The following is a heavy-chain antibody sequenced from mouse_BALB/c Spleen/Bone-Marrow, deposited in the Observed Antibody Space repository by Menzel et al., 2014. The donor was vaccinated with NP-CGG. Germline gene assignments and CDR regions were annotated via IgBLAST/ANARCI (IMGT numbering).Heavy chain of an antibody. Sequence: VKLVESGAELVRPGSSVKISCKASGYVFSTYWMNWVKQRPGQGLEWIGQIYPGDGDTNYNGKFKGTATLTADKSPSTAYMQLSSLTSEDSAVYFCARSGYGSSYDYWGQGTTLTVSS. D-gene: IGHD1-1*01. CDR1: GYVFSTYW. CDR2: IYPGDGDT. V-gene: IGHV1-80*01. J-gene: IGHJ2*01. CDR3: ARSGYGSSYDY.